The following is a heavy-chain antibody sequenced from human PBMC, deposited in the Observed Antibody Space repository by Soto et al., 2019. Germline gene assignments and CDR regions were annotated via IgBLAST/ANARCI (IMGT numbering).Heavy chain of an antibody. CDR3: ARVGYSSSFPARGYGMDV. CDR2: INHSGST. CDR1: GGSFSGYY. D-gene: IGHD6-13*01. Sequence: QVQLQQWGAGLLKPSETLSLTCAVYGGSFSGYYWRWIRQPPGKGLEWIGEINHSGSTNYNPSLKGRVTISVDTSKNQFSLKLSSVTAADTAVYYCARVGYSSSFPARGYGMDVWGQGTTVTVSS. J-gene: IGHJ6*02. V-gene: IGHV4-34*01.